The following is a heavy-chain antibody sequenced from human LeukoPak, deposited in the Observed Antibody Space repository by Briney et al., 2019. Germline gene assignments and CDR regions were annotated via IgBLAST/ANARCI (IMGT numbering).Heavy chain of an antibody. J-gene: IGHJ5*02. V-gene: IGHV4-38-2*01. CDR1: GYSISSGYY. CDR2: IYHSGST. D-gene: IGHD3-3*01. Sequence: SETLSLTCAVSGYSISSGYYWGWIRQPPGKGLEWIGSIYHSGSTYYNPSLKSRVTISVGTSKNQFSLKLSSVTAADTAVYYCARQSTYDFWSGYYRGDPNWFDPWGQGTLVAVSS. CDR3: ARQSTYDFWSGYYRGDPNWFDP.